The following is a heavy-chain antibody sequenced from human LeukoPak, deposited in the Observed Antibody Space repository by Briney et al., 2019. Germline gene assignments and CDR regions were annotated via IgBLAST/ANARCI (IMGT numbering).Heavy chain of an antibody. V-gene: IGHV1-2*02. CDR2: INPNSGGT. CDR1: GYTFTGYY. Sequence: GASVKVSCKASGYTFTGYYMHWVRQAPGQGLEWMGWINPNSGGTNYAQKFQGRVTMTRDTSISTAYMELSRLRSDDAAVYYCARDPAYYYDSSGYYYGGEFDYWGQGTLVTVSS. CDR3: ARDPAYYYDSSGYYYGGEFDY. D-gene: IGHD3-22*01. J-gene: IGHJ4*02.